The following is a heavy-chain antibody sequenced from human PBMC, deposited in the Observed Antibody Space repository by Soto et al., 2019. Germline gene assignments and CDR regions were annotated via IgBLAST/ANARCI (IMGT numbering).Heavy chain of an antibody. CDR2: IYYSGIA. V-gene: IGHV4-59*01. CDR3: ARLHSSSLYGMDV. D-gene: IGHD6-13*01. J-gene: IGHJ6*02. Sequence: SETLSLTCTVSGGSISTYYWSWIRQPLGKGLEWIGYIYYSGIANYNPSLKSRVTISVDTSKNQFSLKLSSVTAADTAVYYCARLHSSSLYGMDVWGQGTTVTVSS. CDR1: GGSISTYY.